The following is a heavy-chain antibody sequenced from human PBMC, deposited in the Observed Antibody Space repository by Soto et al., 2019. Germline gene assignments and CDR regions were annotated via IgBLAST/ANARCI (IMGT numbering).Heavy chain of an antibody. D-gene: IGHD2-15*01. CDR3: ASRYCSGGSCSYFDY. CDR2: ISAGGGST. Sequence: GGSLRLSCAASGFTFSGYAMHWVRQAPGKGLEYVSAISAGGGSTYYADSVKGRFTISRDNSKNTLYLQMGSLGPEDMAVYYCASRYCSGGSCSYFDYWGQGTLVTVSS. V-gene: IGHV3-64*02. CDR1: GFTFSGYA. J-gene: IGHJ4*02.